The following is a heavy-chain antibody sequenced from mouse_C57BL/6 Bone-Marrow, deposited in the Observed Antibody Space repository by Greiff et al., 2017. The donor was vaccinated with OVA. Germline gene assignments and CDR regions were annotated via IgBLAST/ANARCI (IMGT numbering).Heavy chain of an antibody. D-gene: IGHD2-4*01. J-gene: IGHJ1*03. CDR2: IDPENGYT. V-gene: IGHV14-4*01. Sequence: VQLQQSGAELVRPGASVKLSCTASGFNIKDDYMHWVKQRPEQGLEWIGWIDPENGYTEYASKFQGKATITADTSSNTAYLQLSSLTSEDTAVYYCTPVYYDYDGGYFDVWGTGTTVTVSS. CDR3: TPVYYDYDGGYFDV. CDR1: GFNIKDDY.